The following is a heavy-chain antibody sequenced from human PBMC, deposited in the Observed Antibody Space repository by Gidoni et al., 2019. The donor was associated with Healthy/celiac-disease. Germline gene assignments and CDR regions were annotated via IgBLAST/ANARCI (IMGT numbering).Heavy chain of an antibody. V-gene: IGHV4-59*13. J-gene: IGHJ6*02. CDR1: GGSIRSYY. CDR2: IYSSGST. CDR3: ARESSCGGYGTYYYGMDV. D-gene: IGHD3-16*01. Sequence: QVQLQSSGPGLVKPSETLSLTFTVSGGSIRSYYWSWMRQPPGKGLEWIGYIYSSGSTNYNPSLKSRVTISVDTSKNQFSLKLSLVTAADTAVYYCARESSCGGYGTYYYGMDVWGQGTTVTVSS.